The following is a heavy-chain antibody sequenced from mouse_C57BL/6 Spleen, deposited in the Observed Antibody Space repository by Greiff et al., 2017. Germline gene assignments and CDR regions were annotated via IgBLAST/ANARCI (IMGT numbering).Heavy chain of an antibody. Sequence: QVQLKESGAELVKPGASVKMSCKASGYTFTSYWITWVKQRPGQGLEWIGDIYPGSGSTNYNEKFKSKATLTVDTSSSTAYMQLSSLTSEDSAVYYCARGDDYGAWFAYWGQGTLVTVSA. V-gene: IGHV1-55*01. D-gene: IGHD2-4*01. J-gene: IGHJ3*01. CDR1: GYTFTSYW. CDR3: ARGDDYGAWFAY. CDR2: IYPGSGST.